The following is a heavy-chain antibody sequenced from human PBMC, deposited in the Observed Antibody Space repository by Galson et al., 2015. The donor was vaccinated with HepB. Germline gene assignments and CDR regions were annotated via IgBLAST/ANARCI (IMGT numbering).Heavy chain of an antibody. CDR1: GFTLSTYP. D-gene: IGHD3-10*01. CDR3: ALFSHYYS. J-gene: IGHJ5*02. Sequence: SLRLSCAASGFTLSTYPMHWVRQAPGRGLEWVGAVSYAENRKNYADFVKGRFTISRDNSKNTLYLQMNSLRIEDTAVYSCALFSHYYSWGQGTLVTVSS. CDR2: VSYAENRK. V-gene: IGHV3-30*01.